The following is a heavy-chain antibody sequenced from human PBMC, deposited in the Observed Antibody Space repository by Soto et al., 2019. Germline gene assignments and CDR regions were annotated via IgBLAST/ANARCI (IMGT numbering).Heavy chain of an antibody. J-gene: IGHJ4*02. CDR2: IYYSGST. CDR1: GGSISSGGYY. CDR3: ARDNPITGTPTLDY. Sequence: SETLFLTCTVSGGSISSGGYYWSWIRQHPGKGLEWIGYIYYSGSTYYNPSLRSRLTISVDTSKNQFSLKLSSVTAADTAMYYCARDNPITGTPTLDYWGQGTLVTVSS. D-gene: IGHD1-20*01. V-gene: IGHV4-31*03.